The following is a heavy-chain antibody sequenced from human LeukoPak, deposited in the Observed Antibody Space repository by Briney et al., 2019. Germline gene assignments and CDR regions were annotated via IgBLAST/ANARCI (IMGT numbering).Heavy chain of an antibody. CDR2: VSYDGSNK. Sequence: GGSLRLSCAASGFRSSNYDMYWVRQAPGKGLEWVAVVSYDGSNKHYADSVKGRITISRDNSKNTLFLQMNSLRAEDTAVYYCAKGTINLYYGSALDYWGQGTLVIVSS. V-gene: IGHV3-30*18. D-gene: IGHD3-10*01. CDR3: AKGTINLYYGSALDY. CDR1: GFRSSNYD. J-gene: IGHJ4*02.